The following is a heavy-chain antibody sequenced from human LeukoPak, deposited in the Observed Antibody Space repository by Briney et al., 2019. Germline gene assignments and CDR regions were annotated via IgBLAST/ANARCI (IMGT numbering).Heavy chain of an antibody. Sequence: SETLSLTCTVSGGSISSGGYYWSWIRQPPGKGLEWIGYIYHSGSTYYNPSLKSRVTISIDTSKNQFSLKLSSVTAADTAVYYCAGESRDDDWFDPWGQGILVTVSS. CDR1: GGSISSGGYY. V-gene: IGHV4-30-2*02. CDR2: IYHSGST. CDR3: AGESRDDDWFDP. D-gene: IGHD5-24*01. J-gene: IGHJ5*02.